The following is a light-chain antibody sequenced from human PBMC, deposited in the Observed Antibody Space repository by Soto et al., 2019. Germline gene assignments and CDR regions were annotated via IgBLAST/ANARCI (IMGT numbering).Light chain of an antibody. CDR3: QSYDSSLSGAV. CDR1: SSNLGAGYD. Sequence: QSVLTQPPSVSGAPGQRVTISCTGSSSNLGAGYDVHGYQQLPVTAPKLLIYGTSNRPSGVPDRYSGSKSGTSASLAITGLQAEDEADYYCQSYDSSLSGAVFGGGTQLTVL. V-gene: IGLV1-40*01. CDR2: GTS. J-gene: IGLJ7*01.